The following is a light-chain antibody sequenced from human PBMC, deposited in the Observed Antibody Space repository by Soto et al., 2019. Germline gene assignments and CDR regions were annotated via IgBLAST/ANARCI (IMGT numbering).Light chain of an antibody. CDR3: QKSGT. J-gene: IGKJ5*01. CDR2: DAS. CDR1: QSVSNH. Sequence: EIVLTQSPATLSLSPGERATLSCRASQSVSNHLGWYQQKPGQAPRLLIYDASNRPTAIPARFSGSGSGTDFTRTNSGLEPEGVALYYCQKSGTFGQGTRLEIK. V-gene: IGKV3-11*01.